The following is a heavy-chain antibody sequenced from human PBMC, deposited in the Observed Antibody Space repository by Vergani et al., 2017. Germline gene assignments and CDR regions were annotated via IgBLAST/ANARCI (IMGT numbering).Heavy chain of an antibody. Sequence: QVQLQQWGAGLLKPSETLSLTCAVYGGSFSGYYWSWIRQPPGKGLEWIGEINHSGSTNYNPSLKSRVTISVDTSKNQFSLKLSSVTAADPAVYYCARGRIQLWLRDARYFDLWGRGTLVTVSS. CDR3: ARGRIQLWLRDARYFDL. CDR1: GGSFSGYY. D-gene: IGHD5-18*01. CDR2: INHSGST. J-gene: IGHJ2*01. V-gene: IGHV4-34*01.